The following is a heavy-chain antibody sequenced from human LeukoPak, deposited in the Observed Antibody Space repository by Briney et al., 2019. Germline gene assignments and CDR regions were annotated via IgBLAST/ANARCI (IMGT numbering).Heavy chain of an antibody. V-gene: IGHV5-51*01. CDR1: GYSFTSYW. J-gene: IGHJ6*02. CDR2: IYPGDSDT. CDR3: ARPPQHYYYGMDV. Sequence: GESLKISCKGSGYSFTSYWIGWVRQMPGKGLEWMGIIYPGDSDTRYSPSFQGQVTISADKSISTAYLQWSSLKASDTAMYYCARPPQHYYYGMDVWGQGTTVTVSS.